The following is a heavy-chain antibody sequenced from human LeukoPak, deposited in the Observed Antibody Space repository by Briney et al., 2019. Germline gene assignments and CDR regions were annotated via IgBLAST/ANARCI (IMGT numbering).Heavy chain of an antibody. V-gene: IGHV4-59*12. J-gene: IGHJ6*02. CDR3: ARAGYSYGLHYYYYGMDV. D-gene: IGHD5-18*01. CDR1: GDSISSIY. Sequence: PSETLSLSCTVSGDSISSIYWSWIRQPPGKGLEWIGYVHYSGSTNYNPSLKSRLTMSVDTSKNQFSLKLSSVTAADTAVYYCARAGYSYGLHYYYYGMDVWGQGTTVTVSS. CDR2: VHYSGST.